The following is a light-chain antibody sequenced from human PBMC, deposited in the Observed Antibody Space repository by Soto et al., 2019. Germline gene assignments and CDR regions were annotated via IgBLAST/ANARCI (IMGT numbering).Light chain of an antibody. V-gene: IGKV3-15*01. J-gene: IGKJ4*01. Sequence: EILMTQSPATLSVSPGERATLSCRASQSVSSNLAWYQQEPGQAPRLLISGASTRATGIPARFSGSGSGTEFTLTISSLQSEDFAVYYCQQYNNWPLTFGGGTKVEIK. CDR1: QSVSSN. CDR2: GAS. CDR3: QQYNNWPLT.